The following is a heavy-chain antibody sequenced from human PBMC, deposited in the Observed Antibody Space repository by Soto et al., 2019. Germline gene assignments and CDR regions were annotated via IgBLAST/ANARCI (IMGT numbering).Heavy chain of an antibody. CDR1: GFTFSGSA. D-gene: IGHD5-12*01. J-gene: IGHJ3*02. CDR3: TRPGWGVATSYDAFDI. CDR2: IRSKANSYAT. Sequence: GGSLRLSCAASGFTFSGSAMHWVRQASGKGLEWVGRIRSKANSYATAYAASVKGRFTISRDDSKNTAYLQMNSLKTEDTAVYCCTRPGWGVATSYDAFDIWGQGTMVTVSS. V-gene: IGHV3-73*01.